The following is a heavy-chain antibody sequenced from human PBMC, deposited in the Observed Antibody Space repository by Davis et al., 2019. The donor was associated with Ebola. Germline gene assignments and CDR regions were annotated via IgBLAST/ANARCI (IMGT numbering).Heavy chain of an antibody. CDR2: IRYSGST. CDR1: GGSLSGYY. D-gene: IGHD2-8*01. Sequence: MPSETLSLTCNVSGGSLSGYYWAWIRQPPGKGLEFIGYIRYSGSTNYNPSLKGRVTMPVGTSKNQFSLKLRSVTAADTAVYYCARDGESYDYWGQGTLVTVSS. J-gene: IGHJ4*02. CDR3: ARDGESYDY. V-gene: IGHV4-59*01.